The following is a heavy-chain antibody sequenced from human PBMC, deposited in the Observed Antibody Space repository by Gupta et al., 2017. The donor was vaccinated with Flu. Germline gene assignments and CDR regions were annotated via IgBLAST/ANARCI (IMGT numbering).Heavy chain of an antibody. V-gene: IGHV3-7*01. J-gene: IGHJ4*02. D-gene: IGHD5-24*01. CDR2: IATDGSVK. Sequence: EVQLVESGGGLGQPGGSLCLSCAALRFKFSRFWLDWVRQAPGKGLEGVANIATDGSVKNYANSRKGRFTISRDNAKDSLYLQMNSLRADDTALYDCARNRGWQQFDYWGQGALVTVSS. CDR1: RFKFSRFW. CDR3: ARNRGWQQFDY.